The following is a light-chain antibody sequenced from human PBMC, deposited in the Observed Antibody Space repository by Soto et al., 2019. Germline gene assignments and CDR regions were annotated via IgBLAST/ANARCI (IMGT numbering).Light chain of an antibody. V-gene: IGKV1-39*01. Sequence: DIQMTQSPSSLSAAVGDRVTITCRASQSIGNYLNWYQKKSGKAPQLLIYAASTLRSGVPSRFSGSVSGTDFTLTIRSLQPEDVAVYYCQQNHGTFGQGTRVEIK. CDR2: AAS. J-gene: IGKJ1*01. CDR1: QSIGNY. CDR3: QQNHGT.